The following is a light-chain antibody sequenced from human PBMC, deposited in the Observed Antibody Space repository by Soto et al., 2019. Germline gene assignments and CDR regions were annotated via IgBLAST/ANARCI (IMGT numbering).Light chain of an antibody. CDR3: SSYTRNTALV. CDR1: SIDIGPYDY. V-gene: IGLV2-14*01. Sequence: LAQPASVSGSPGQSITISCTGTSIDIGPYDYVSWYQQHPGKAPKLMIYEVTNRPSGVSHRFSGSKSGSTASLTISGLQAEDEADYYCSSYTRNTALVFGPGTKVTVL. J-gene: IGLJ1*01. CDR2: EVT.